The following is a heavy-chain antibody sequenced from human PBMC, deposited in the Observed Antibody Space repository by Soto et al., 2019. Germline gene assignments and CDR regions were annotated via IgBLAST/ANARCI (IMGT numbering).Heavy chain of an antibody. V-gene: IGHV3-21*01. CDR1: GFTFSSYS. D-gene: IGHD2-2*01. Sequence: GGSLRLSCAASGFTFSSYSMNWVRKAPGKGLEWVSSISSSSSYIYYADSVKGRVTISRDNAKNSLYLQMSSLRAEDTAVYYCERDEYCGRTSCYFDYWGQGTLVTVYS. CDR2: ISSSSSYI. CDR3: ERDEYCGRTSCYFDY. J-gene: IGHJ4*02.